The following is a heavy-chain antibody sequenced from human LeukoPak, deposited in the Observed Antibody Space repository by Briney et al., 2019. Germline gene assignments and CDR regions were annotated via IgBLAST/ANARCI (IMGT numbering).Heavy chain of an antibody. CDR3: TKLARAPRDFDY. CDR2: SRDKGNSYTT. V-gene: IGHV3-72*01. CDR1: GFTFSDHY. J-gene: IGHJ4*01. Sequence: PGGSLRLSCAASGFTFSDHYIDWVRQAPGKGRDWFGRSRDKGNSYTTAYAASVRGRFTISRDDSKNSLYLQMNSLKIEDTAVYYCTKLARAPRDFDYWGQGTLVTVSS. D-gene: IGHD3-10*01.